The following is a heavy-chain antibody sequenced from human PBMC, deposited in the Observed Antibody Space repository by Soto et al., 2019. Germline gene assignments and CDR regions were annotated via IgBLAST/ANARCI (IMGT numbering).Heavy chain of an antibody. Sequence: ASVKVSCKASGYTFTSFPIHWVRQAPGQRLEWMGWINAGNGDTKYSQKFQGRVTVTRDTSASTDYMEFIRLRSEDTAVYYCTWSPRGEHWAQGALVTIFS. CDR2: INAGNGDT. CDR1: GYTFTSFP. V-gene: IGHV1-3*01. D-gene: IGHD2-21*01. J-gene: IGHJ1*01. CDR3: TWSPRGEH.